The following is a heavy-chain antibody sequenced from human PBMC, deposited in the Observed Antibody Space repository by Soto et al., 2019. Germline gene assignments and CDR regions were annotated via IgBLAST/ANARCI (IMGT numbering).Heavy chain of an antibody. D-gene: IGHD6-13*01. CDR3: AKGPMYTNSWYGGDH. V-gene: IGHV3-30*18. J-gene: IGHJ4*02. CDR2: ISYDENKK. CDR1: GFTFSYYG. Sequence: WGSLRLSCAASGFTFSYYGMHWCRQAPGKGLEWVALISYDENKKYYADSVKGRFTISRDNSKNTVYLQMDNLRVEDTAFYYCAKGPMYTNSWYGGDHWGQGTLVTVSS.